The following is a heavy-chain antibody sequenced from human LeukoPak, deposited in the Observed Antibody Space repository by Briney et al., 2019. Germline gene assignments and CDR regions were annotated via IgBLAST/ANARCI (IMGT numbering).Heavy chain of an antibody. CDR1: GFTFSSYA. Sequence: GGSLRLSCAASGFTFSSYAISWVRQAPGKGLEWVSAISGSGGSTYYADSVKGRFTISRDNSKNTLYLQMNSLRAEDTAVFYCAKDQSSPMVRGVIGYWGQGTLVTVSS. V-gene: IGHV3-23*01. J-gene: IGHJ4*02. D-gene: IGHD3-10*01. CDR3: AKDQSSPMVRGVIGY. CDR2: ISGSGGST.